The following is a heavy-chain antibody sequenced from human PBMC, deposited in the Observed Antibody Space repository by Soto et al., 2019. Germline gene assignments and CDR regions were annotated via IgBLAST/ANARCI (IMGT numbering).Heavy chain of an antibody. CDR3: ARSRGYSGYDLPPDAFDI. J-gene: IGHJ3*02. V-gene: IGHV4-39*01. CDR1: GGSISSSSYY. CDR2: IYYSGST. Sequence: PSETLSLTCTVSGGSISSSSYYWGWIRQPPGKGLEWIGSIYYSGSTYYNPSLKSRVTISVDTSKNQFSLKLSSVTAADTAVYYCARSRGYSGYDLPPDAFDIWAKGQWSPSPQ. D-gene: IGHD5-12*01.